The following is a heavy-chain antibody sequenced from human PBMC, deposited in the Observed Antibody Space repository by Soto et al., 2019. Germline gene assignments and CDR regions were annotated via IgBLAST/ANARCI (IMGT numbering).Heavy chain of an antibody. CDR1: GFTFSSYG. CDR2: ISYDGSNK. CDR3: AKDSTVTSLYYYYGMDV. V-gene: IGHV3-30*18. Sequence: QVQLVESGGGVVQPGRSLRLSCAASGFTFSSYGMHWVRQAPGKGLEWVAVISYDGSNKYYADSVKGRFTISRDNSKNTLYLQMNGLRAEDTAVYYCAKDSTVTSLYYYYGMDVWGQGTTVTVSS. D-gene: IGHD4-17*01. J-gene: IGHJ6*02.